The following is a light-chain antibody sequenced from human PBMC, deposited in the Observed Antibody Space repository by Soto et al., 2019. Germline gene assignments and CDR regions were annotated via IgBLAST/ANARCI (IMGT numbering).Light chain of an antibody. V-gene: IGKV2-28*01. Sequence: DLVMTQSPLSLPVTPGEPASISCRSSQSLLHSNGYNYLDWYLQKPGQSPQLLIYLGSNRASGVPDRLNGSGSGTDFTLKISRVESEDVGVYYCMQALQTPFTFGPGTKVDIK. CDR2: LGS. CDR3: MQALQTPFT. J-gene: IGKJ3*01. CDR1: QSLLHSNGYNY.